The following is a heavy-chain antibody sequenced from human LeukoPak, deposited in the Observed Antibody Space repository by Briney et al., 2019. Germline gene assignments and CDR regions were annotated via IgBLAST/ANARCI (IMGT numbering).Heavy chain of an antibody. D-gene: IGHD2-2*01. CDR1: GGSFSGYY. Sequence: SETLSLTCAVYGGSFSGYYWSWIRQPPGKGLEWIGEINHSGSTNYNPSLKSRVTISVDTSKNQFSLKLSSVTAADTAVYYCARDEVVPAAMRGYYYYYGMDVWGKGTTVTVSS. V-gene: IGHV4-34*01. CDR3: ARDEVVPAAMRGYYYYYGMDV. CDR2: INHSGST. J-gene: IGHJ6*04.